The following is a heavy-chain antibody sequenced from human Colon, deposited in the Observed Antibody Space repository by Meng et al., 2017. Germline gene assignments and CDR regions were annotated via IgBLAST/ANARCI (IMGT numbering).Heavy chain of an antibody. V-gene: IGHV1-8*01. Sequence: QKQLVQSGGEVKKPGSSVKVSCKASGYTFTDYDINWVRQVTGQGLEWMGWMNPNTGSTDYAQKFQGRVTMTRNSSLSTAYMELSSLRSDDTAVYYCARGPFRIGRSWFDPWGQGTLVTVSS. D-gene: IGHD2-21*01. J-gene: IGHJ5*02. CDR1: GYTFTDYD. CDR2: MNPNTGST. CDR3: ARGPFRIGRSWFDP.